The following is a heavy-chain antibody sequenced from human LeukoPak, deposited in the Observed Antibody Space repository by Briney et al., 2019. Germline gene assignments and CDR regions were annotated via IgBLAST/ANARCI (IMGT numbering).Heavy chain of an antibody. CDR2: ISSDGNKN. CDR3: AKHDGPIVVVTAKLDY. V-gene: IGHV3-30*18. J-gene: IGHJ4*02. D-gene: IGHD2-21*02. CDR1: GFTFSTYA. Sequence: GGSLRLSCVASGFTFSTYAMHWVRQAPGKGLEWVAFISSDGNKNYYEDSVKGRFTISRDKSKNTLFLQMSSLRPEDTAMYYCAKHDGPIVVVTAKLDYWGLGTLVTVSS.